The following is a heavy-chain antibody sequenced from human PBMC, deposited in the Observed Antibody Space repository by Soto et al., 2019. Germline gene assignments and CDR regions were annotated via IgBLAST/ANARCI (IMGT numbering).Heavy chain of an antibody. CDR2: ITVNGTT. CDR3: ARKSGKNWTYETN. Sequence: QVQLLEWGAGLLKPWDTLSLTCTVYGASFSAFSWSWIRQPAGKGLEWIGRITVNGTTQYTPSLRGRVTQSTDTSRNHSSMCLQSPTAAGPCIYYRARKSGKNWTYETNWGKGTLVTVSS. CDR1: GASFSAFS. V-gene: IGHV4-59*10. D-gene: IGHD1-7*01. J-gene: IGHJ1*01.